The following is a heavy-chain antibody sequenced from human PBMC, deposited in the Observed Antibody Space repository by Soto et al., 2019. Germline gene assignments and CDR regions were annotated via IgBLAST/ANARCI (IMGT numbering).Heavy chain of an antibody. D-gene: IGHD1-26*01. Sequence: QVPLVQSGAEVKKPGASVKVSCTASGYTFTGYYMHWVRQAPGQGLEWMGWINPNSGGTNYAQKFQGWVTMTRDTSSSTAYMEPSRLRSDDTAGDYWASSDLSGSNVLGYWGQGTLVTVAS. CDR1: GYTFTGYY. J-gene: IGHJ4*02. V-gene: IGHV1-2*04. CDR2: INPNSGGT. CDR3: ASSDLSGSNVLGY.